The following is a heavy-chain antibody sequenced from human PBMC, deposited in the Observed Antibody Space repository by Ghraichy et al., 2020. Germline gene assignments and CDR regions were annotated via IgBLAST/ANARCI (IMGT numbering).Heavy chain of an antibody. CDR2: INHSGSA. V-gene: IGHV4-34*01. CDR3: ARRGITGTTDFDY. J-gene: IGHJ4*02. D-gene: IGHD1-7*01. Sequence: SQTLSLTCAVYGGSFSGYYWIWIHQPPGKGLEWIGEINHSGSANYNPSLKSRVTISVDTSKNQFSLKLSSVTAADTAVYYCARRGITGTTDFDYWGQGTLVTVSS. CDR1: GGSFSGYY.